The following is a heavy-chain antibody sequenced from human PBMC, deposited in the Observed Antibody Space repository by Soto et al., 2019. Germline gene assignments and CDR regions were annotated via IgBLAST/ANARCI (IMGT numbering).Heavy chain of an antibody. D-gene: IGHD3-10*01. V-gene: IGHV3-30-3*01. CDR3: ANCRSSSGSYSAYHES. J-gene: IGHJ5*02. CDR1: GFTFSRHT. CDR2: ISDDGSNT. Sequence: GGSLRLSCAASGFTFSRHTMHWVRQAPGKGLEWVAAISDDGSNTYYADSVKGRFTISRDNSKNTLYLQMNTLRAEDTAVYYCANCRSSSGSYSAYHESWDQGTLVTLSS.